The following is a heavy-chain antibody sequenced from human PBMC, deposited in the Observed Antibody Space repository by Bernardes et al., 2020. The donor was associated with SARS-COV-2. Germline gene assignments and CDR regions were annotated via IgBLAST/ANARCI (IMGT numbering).Heavy chain of an antibody. CDR2: IYHSGST. CDR3: ARGKVDISMMVVIFTCASVWVDR. J-gene: IGHJ5*02. Sequence: SETLSLTCAVYGGSLSGFDWSWIRQPPGKGLEWIGQIYHSGSTNYSPSLKSRVTISIDTSKNQFSLKLSSVTAADTAVYYCARGKVDISMMVVIFTCASVWVDRWSQGTLVTVAS. D-gene: IGHD3-22*01. CDR1: GGSLSGFD. V-gene: IGHV4-34*01.